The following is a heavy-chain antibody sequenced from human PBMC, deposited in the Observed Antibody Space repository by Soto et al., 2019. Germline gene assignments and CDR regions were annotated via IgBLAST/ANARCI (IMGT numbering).Heavy chain of an antibody. J-gene: IGHJ6*02. V-gene: IGHV3-23*01. D-gene: IGHD3-3*01. CDR2: ISGSGGST. CDR1: GFTFSSYA. CDR3: AKGFGGAHYDFWSGYYTDYYYYGMDV. Sequence: GGSLRLSCAASGFTFSSYAMSWVRQAPGKGLEWVSAISGSGGSTYYADSVKGRFTISRDNSKNTLYLQMNSLRAEDTAVYYCAKGFGGAHYDFWSGYYTDYYYYGMDVWGQGTTVTVSS.